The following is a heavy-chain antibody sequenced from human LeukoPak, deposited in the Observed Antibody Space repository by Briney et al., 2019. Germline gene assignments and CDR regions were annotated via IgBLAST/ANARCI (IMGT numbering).Heavy chain of an antibody. D-gene: IGHD3-16*01. Sequence: GGSLRLSCAASGFTFSSYWMHWVRQGPGKGLVWVSRIKRDGSSTRYADSVKGRFTISRDNAKNTLYLQMNSLRAEDTAVYYCARVGGVVYAFDIWGQGTMVTVSS. CDR3: ARVGGVVYAFDI. J-gene: IGHJ3*02. CDR1: GFTFSSYW. V-gene: IGHV3-74*01. CDR2: IKRDGSST.